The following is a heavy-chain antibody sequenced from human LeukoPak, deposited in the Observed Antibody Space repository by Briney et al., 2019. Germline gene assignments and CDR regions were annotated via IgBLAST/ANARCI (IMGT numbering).Heavy chain of an antibody. D-gene: IGHD6-13*01. J-gene: IGHJ6*04. V-gene: IGHV1-2*02. CDR3: AREYSSSWPYYYYYGMDV. CDR1: GYTFTGYY. CDR2: INPNSGGT. Sequence: ASVKVSCKASGYTFTGYYMHWVRQAPGQGLEWMGWINPNSGGTNYAQKFQGRVTMTRDTSISTAYMELSRLRSDDAAVYYCAREYSSSWPYYYYYGMDVWGKGSLVTVSS.